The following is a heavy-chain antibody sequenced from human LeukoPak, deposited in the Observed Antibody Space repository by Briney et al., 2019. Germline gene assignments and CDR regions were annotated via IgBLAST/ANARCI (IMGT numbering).Heavy chain of an antibody. CDR2: ISGTGGST. CDR3: AKVSLGDDY. D-gene: IGHD3-16*01. Sequence: PGGSLRLSCAASGFTFSSYAMSWVRQAPGRGLEWVSAISGTGGSTYYADSVKGRFTISRDNSKNTLYLQRNSLRAEDTAVYYCAKVSLGDDYWGQGTLVTVSS. CDR1: GFTFSSYA. V-gene: IGHV3-23*01. J-gene: IGHJ4*02.